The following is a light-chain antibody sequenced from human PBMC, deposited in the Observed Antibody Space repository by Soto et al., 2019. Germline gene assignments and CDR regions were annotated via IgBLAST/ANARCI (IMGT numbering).Light chain of an antibody. V-gene: IGKV3-20*01. CDR1: QSVTSTY. CDR3: QYYGSSPPFT. Sequence: DIVLTQSPGTLSLSPGERATLSCRASQSVTSTYLAWYQQKPGQSPRLIIYGASSKATGIPDRFSGSGSGTDFTLSISRLEPEDFAVYYCQYYGSSPPFTFGPGTKVDIK. CDR2: GAS. J-gene: IGKJ3*01.